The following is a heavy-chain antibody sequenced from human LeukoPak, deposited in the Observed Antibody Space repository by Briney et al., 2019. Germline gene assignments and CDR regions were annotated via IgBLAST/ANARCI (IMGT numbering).Heavy chain of an antibody. CDR3: ARVTYYYGSGRQTYYFDY. Sequence: SETLSLTCSVSGGSISSYYWSWIRQPPGKGLESIGYIYYSGSTNYNPYLKSRVTMSLDTSKNQFSLKLNSVTAADTAVYYCARVTYYYGSGRQTYYFDYWGQGTLVTVSS. V-gene: IGHV4-59*01. CDR1: GGSISSYY. CDR2: IYYSGST. D-gene: IGHD3-10*01. J-gene: IGHJ4*02.